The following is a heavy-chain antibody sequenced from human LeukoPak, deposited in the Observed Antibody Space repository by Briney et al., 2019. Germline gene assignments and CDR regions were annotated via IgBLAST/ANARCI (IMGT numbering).Heavy chain of an antibody. V-gene: IGHV1-2*02. CDR3: ANNTLDSGSYKDAFDI. D-gene: IGHD1-26*01. CDR1: GYTFTGYY. J-gene: IGHJ3*02. CDR2: INPNSGGT. Sequence: GASVKVSCKASGYTFTGYYMHWVRQAPGQGLEWMGWINPNSGGTNYAQKFQGRVTMTRDTSISTAYMELSRLRSDDTAVYYCANNTLDSGSYKDAFDIWGQGTMVTVSS.